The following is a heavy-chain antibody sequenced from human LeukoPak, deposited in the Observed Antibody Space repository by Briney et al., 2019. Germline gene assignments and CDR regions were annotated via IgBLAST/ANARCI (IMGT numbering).Heavy chain of an antibody. D-gene: IGHD3-3*01. CDR3: ARVGYDFWSGYYTESIRDFYYYYGMDV. J-gene: IGHJ6*02. CDR1: GGTFISYA. CDR2: IIPIFGTA. V-gene: IGHV1-69*13. Sequence: GASVKVSCKASGGTFISYAISWVRQAPGQGLEWMGGIIPIFGTANYAQKFQGRVTITADESTSTAYMELSSLRSEDTAVYYCARVGYDFWSGYYTESIRDFYYYYGMDVWGQGTTVTVSS.